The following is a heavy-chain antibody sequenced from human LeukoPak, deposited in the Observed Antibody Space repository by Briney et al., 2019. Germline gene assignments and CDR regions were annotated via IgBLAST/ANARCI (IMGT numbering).Heavy chain of an antibody. V-gene: IGHV4-4*02. D-gene: IGHD4-17*01. Sequence: SETLSLTCAVSGDSISNNYLWRWVRQFPGKGLEYIGEIYRAGRTNYNPSLKSRVTISIDKSENQFSLNLRSVTAADTAVYYCGRHDYGDSSAAFDIWGQGTMVTVSS. CDR3: GRHDYGDSSAAFDI. CDR2: IYRAGRT. CDR1: GDSISNNYL. J-gene: IGHJ3*02.